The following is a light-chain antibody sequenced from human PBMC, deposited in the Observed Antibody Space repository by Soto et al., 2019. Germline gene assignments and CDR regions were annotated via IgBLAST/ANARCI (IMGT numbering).Light chain of an antibody. V-gene: IGLV2-14*01. J-gene: IGLJ2*01. CDR3: SSYTSSSTLL. Sequence: QSALTQPASVSGSPGQSVTISCTGTSSDAGGYNYVSWYQQHPGKAPKLMIYDVSNRPSGVSNRFSVSKSGNTASLTISALHAEDEADYYCSSYTSSSTLLFGGGTKLTVL. CDR2: DVS. CDR1: SSDAGGYNY.